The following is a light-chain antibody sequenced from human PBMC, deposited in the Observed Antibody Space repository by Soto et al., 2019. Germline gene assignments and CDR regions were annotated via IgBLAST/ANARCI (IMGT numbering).Light chain of an antibody. CDR2: AAS. J-gene: IGKJ1*01. V-gene: IGKV3D-15*01. CDR1: ETVRSN. Sequence: EIVFSQSAVALSVSPGERATLSCRASETVRSNLAWYQQKPGQAPRLLIYAASTRATGIPARFIGNGSGTEFTLTSSILQSEDFAVYYCQQYNNWWTFGQGTKVDIK. CDR3: QQYNNWWT.